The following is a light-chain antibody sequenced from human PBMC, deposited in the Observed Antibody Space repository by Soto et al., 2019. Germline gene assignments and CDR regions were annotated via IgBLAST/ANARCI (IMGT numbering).Light chain of an antibody. J-gene: IGLJ1*01. CDR3: PFFDSSLREV. Sequence: QSALTQPPSVSGAPGQRVTISCTGSSSNIGADYDVHWYQQLPGTAPKLLIFGNGNRPSGVPDRFSGSNSGTSGSLVITGLRPEYEADSYCPFFDSSLREVFGTGTKVTVL. CDR2: GNG. CDR1: SSNIGADYD. V-gene: IGLV1-40*01.